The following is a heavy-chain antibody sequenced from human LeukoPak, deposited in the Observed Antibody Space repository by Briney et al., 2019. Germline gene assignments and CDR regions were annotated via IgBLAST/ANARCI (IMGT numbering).Heavy chain of an antibody. D-gene: IGHD6-13*01. Sequence: GGSLRFSGAASGFTFCGSAMHWVPQAPGKGREGVGRIGSEAKSYATTYAASVKGRFTISRDASKITAYLQMNSLKTEDTAIYYCTRRSGSWNDAFDIWGQGTMVTVSS. J-gene: IGHJ3*02. CDR3: TRRSGSWNDAFDI. CDR1: GFTFCGSA. CDR2: IGSEAKSYAT. V-gene: IGHV3-73*01.